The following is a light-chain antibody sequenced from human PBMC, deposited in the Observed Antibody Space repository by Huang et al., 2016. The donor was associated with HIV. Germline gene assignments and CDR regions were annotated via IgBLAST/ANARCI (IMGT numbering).Light chain of an antibody. CDR3: QKYNSAPFT. Sequence: DIQMTQSPSSLSASVGDRVTITGRASQGISNYLAWYQQKPGKVPKLLIYAASTLQSGVPSRFSGSGYGTDFTLSISSLQPEDVATYYCQKYNSAPFTFGQGTRLEIK. J-gene: IGKJ5*01. V-gene: IGKV1-27*01. CDR2: AAS. CDR1: QGISNY.